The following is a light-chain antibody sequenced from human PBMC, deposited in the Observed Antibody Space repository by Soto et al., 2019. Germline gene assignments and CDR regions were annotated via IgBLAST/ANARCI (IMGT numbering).Light chain of an antibody. CDR1: QGIRND. CDR3: LQDYSFPLT. CDR2: AAS. V-gene: IGKV1-6*01. Sequence: VQMTQSPSSLSASVGDRVTITCRASQGIRNDLGWYQQKPGKAPKLLIYAASSLHSGVPSRFSGSGAGTDFSLTISSLQPEDSATYYCLQDYSFPLTFGGGTKVDIK. J-gene: IGKJ4*01.